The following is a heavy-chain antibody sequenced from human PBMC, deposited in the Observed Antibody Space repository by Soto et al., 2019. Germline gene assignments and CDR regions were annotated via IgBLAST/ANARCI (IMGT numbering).Heavy chain of an antibody. CDR3: AKEGNHYGSGWYDY. CDR2: ISGSGGST. D-gene: IGHD6-19*01. V-gene: IGHV3-23*01. CDR1: GFTFSSYA. Sequence: EVQLLESGGGLVQPGGSLRLSCAASGFTFSSYAMSWVRQAPGKGLEWVSAISGSGGSTYYADSVKGRFTISRDNSKKTLYLPLNRLRAGDTAGYYCAKEGNHYGSGWYDYWGQGTLVTVSS. J-gene: IGHJ4*02.